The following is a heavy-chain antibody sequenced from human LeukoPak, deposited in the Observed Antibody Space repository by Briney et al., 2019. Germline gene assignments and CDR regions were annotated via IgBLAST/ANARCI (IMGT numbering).Heavy chain of an antibody. V-gene: IGHV4-30-2*01. J-gene: IGHJ4*02. CDR3: ARDRPSWYGHYFDY. Sequence: SETLSLTCTVSGGSISSGGYYWSWIRQPPGKGLEWIGYIYHSGSTYYNPSLKSRVTISVDRSKNQFSLKLSSVTAADTAVYYCARDRPSWYGHYFDYWGQGTLVTVSS. CDR2: IYHSGST. D-gene: IGHD6-13*01. CDR1: GGSISSGGYY.